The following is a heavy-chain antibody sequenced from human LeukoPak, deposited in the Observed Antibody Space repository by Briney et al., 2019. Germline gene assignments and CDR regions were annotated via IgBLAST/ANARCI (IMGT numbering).Heavy chain of an antibody. D-gene: IGHD5-24*01. CDR2: INHSGST. CDR3: ARDGRGGYNPFDY. J-gene: IGHJ4*02. V-gene: IGHV4-34*01. Sequence: SETLSLTCAVYGGSFSGYYWSWIRQPPGKGLEWIGEINHSGSTNYNPSLKSRVTISVDTSKNQFSLKLSSVTAADTAVYYCARDGRGGYNPFDYWGQGTLVNVSS. CDR1: GGSFSGYY.